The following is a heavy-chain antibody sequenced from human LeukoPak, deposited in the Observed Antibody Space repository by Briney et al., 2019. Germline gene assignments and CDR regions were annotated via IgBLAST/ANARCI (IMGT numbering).Heavy chain of an antibody. Sequence: ASVKVSCKASGYTFTSYYMHWVRQAPGQGLEWMGWINPNSGGTNYAQKFQGGVTMTRDTSISTAYMELSRLRSDDTAVYYCAREQPAANWFDPWGQGTLVTVSS. J-gene: IGHJ5*02. CDR3: AREQPAANWFDP. CDR2: INPNSGGT. CDR1: GYTFTSYY. D-gene: IGHD2-2*01. V-gene: IGHV1-2*02.